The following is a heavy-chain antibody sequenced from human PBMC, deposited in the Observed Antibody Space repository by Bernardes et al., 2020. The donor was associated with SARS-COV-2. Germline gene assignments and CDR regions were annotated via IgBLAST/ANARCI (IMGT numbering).Heavy chain of an antibody. J-gene: IGHJ6*02. Sequence: LSLTFTFSGGSISSYYWSWIRQPPGKGLEWIGYIYYSGSTNYNPSLKSRVTISVDTSKNQFSLKLSSVTAADTAVYYCARQDIGAIFGVVITPAGMDVWGQGTTVTVSS. CDR3: ARQDIGAIFGVVITPAGMDV. CDR2: IYYSGST. D-gene: IGHD3-3*01. CDR1: GGSISSYY. V-gene: IGHV4-59*08.